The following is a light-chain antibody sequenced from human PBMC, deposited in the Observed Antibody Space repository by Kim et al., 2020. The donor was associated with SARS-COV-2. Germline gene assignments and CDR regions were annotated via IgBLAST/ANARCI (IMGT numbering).Light chain of an antibody. Sequence: DIVMTQSPDSLAVSLGERATVNCKSSQSLFDTFNNKNFLAWFQQKAGQPPKLLFYWASTRGSGVPDRFRGSGSGTDFTLTINSLQAEDVAVYFCLQYSDTPYTFGQGTKLEI. CDR3: LQYSDTPYT. J-gene: IGKJ2*01. V-gene: IGKV4-1*01. CDR2: WAS. CDR1: QSLFDTFNNKNF.